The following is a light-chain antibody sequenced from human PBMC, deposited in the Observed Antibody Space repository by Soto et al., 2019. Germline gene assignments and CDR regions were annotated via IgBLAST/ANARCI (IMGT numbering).Light chain of an antibody. CDR1: SSDVGGYNS. J-gene: IGLJ2*01. Sequence: QSALTQPASVSGSPGQSITISCTGTSSDVGGYNSVSWYQHHPGKAPKLMIYEVSNRPSGVSNRFSGSKSGNTASLIISGLQAEDEADYYCSSYISSSTVFGGGTKVTVL. CDR2: EVS. V-gene: IGLV2-14*01. CDR3: SSYISSSTV.